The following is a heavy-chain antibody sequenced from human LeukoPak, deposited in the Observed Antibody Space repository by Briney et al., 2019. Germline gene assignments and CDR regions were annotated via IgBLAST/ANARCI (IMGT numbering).Heavy chain of an antibody. V-gene: IGHV3-21*01. J-gene: IGHJ3*02. Sequence: GGSLRLSCAASGFTFSSYSMNWVRQAPGKGLEWVSSISSSSSYIYYADSVKGRFTISRDNAKSSLYLQMNSLRAEDTAVYYCARDPRVVPAAHDAFDIWGQGTMVTVSS. CDR1: GFTFSSYS. CDR2: ISSSSSYI. D-gene: IGHD2-2*01. CDR3: ARDPRVVPAAHDAFDI.